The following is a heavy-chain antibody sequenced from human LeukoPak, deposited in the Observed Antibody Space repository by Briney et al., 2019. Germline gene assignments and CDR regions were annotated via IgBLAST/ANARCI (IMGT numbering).Heavy chain of an antibody. J-gene: IGHJ4*02. CDR2: IIPIFGTA. Sequence: EASVNVSCKASGGTFSSYAISWVRQAPGQGLEWMGGIIPIFGTANYAQKFQGRVTITADESTSTAYMELSSLRSEDTAVYYCARDNPGGWELLDYWGQGTLVTVSS. CDR1: GGTFSSYA. V-gene: IGHV1-69*13. D-gene: IGHD1-26*01. CDR3: ARDNPGGWELLDY.